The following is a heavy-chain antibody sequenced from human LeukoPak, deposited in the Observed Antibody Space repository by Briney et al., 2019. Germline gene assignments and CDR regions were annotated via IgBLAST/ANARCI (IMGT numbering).Heavy chain of an antibody. V-gene: IGHV1-46*01. J-gene: IGHJ3*01. D-gene: IGHD3-3*02. Sequence: GASVKVSCKASGYMFSINDMHWVRQAPGQGLEWMGIINPSDGRTTYAQKFQGRLTLTRDMSTSTGYMELSSLRSGDTAVYYCARAILASGLWGQGTMVTVSS. CDR2: INPSDGRT. CDR1: GYMFSIND. CDR3: ARAILASGL.